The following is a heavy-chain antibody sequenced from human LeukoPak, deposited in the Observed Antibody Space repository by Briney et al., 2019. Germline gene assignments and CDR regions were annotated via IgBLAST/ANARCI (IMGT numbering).Heavy chain of an antibody. CDR1: GYTLTELS. Sequence: ASVNVSCKVSGYTLTELSMHWVRQAPGKGLEWMGGFYPEDGETIYAQKFQGRVTMTEDTSTDTAYMELSSLRSEDTAVYYCATDRFREYCSSTSCWGAFDIWGQGTMVTVSS. CDR3: ATDRFREYCSSTSCWGAFDI. V-gene: IGHV1-24*01. J-gene: IGHJ3*02. CDR2: FYPEDGET. D-gene: IGHD2-2*01.